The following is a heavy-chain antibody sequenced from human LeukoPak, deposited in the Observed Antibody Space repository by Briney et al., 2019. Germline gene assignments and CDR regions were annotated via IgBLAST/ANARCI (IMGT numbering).Heavy chain of an antibody. CDR3: ARGGLDDDGDYPDAFDI. CDR1: GFTFSSYS. Sequence: GGSLRLSCAASGFTFSSYSMIWVRQAPGKGLEWVSSISSRSNYIYYADSVKGRFTISRDNAKNSLYLQMNSLRAEDTAVYYCARGGLDDDGDYPDAFDIWGRGTMVTVSS. D-gene: IGHD4-17*01. CDR2: ISSRSNYI. V-gene: IGHV3-21*06. J-gene: IGHJ3*02.